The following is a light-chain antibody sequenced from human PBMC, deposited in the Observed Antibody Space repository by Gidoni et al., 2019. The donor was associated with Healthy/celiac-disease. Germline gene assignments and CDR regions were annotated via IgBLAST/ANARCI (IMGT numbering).Light chain of an antibody. Sequence: QSVLTQPPSASGTPGPGVTISCSGSSSNIGSNYVYWYQQLPGTAPKLLIYRNNQRPSGVPDRFSGSRSVTSASLAISGLRSEDEADYYCAAWDDSLSGWVFGGGTKLTVL. CDR1: SSNIGSNY. CDR2: RNN. CDR3: AAWDDSLSGWV. J-gene: IGLJ3*02. V-gene: IGLV1-47*01.